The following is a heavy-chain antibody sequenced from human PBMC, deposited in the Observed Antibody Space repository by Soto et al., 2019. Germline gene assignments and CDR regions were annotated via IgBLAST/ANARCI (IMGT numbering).Heavy chain of an antibody. CDR1: AGSISSGGYS. J-gene: IGHJ5*02. D-gene: IGHD2-2*01. CDR2: IYHSGST. CDR3: ARVPDR. V-gene: IGHV4-30-2*01. Sequence: LSLTCAVSAGSISSGGYSWSWIRQPPGKGLEWIGYIYHSGSTYYNPSLKSRVTLSVDRSKNQFSLKLSSVTAADTAVYYCARVPDRWGQGTLVTVSS.